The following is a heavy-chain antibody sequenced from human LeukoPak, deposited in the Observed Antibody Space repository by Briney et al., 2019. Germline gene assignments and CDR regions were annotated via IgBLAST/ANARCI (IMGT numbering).Heavy chain of an antibody. CDR3: ARERHGGYVDY. V-gene: IGHV3-7*01. CDR1: GFTFSSYW. J-gene: IGHJ4*02. CDR2: IKQDGSEK. Sequence: GGSLGLSCAASGFTFSSYWMSWVRQAPGKGLEWVANIKQDGSEKYYVDSVKGRFTISRDNAKNSLYLQMNSLRAEDTAVYYCARERHGGYVDYWGQGTLVTVSS. D-gene: IGHD4-23*01.